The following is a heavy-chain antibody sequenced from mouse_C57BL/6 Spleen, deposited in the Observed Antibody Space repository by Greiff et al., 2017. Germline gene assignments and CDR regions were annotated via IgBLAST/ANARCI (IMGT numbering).Heavy chain of an antibody. CDR2: IDPSDSYT. CDR1: GYTFTSYW. J-gene: IGHJ2*01. D-gene: IGHD2-5*01. CDR3: ASAYSNYEDY. V-gene: IGHV1-50*01. Sequence: QVQLQQPGAELVKPGASVKLSCKASGYTFTSYWMQWVKQRPGQGLEWIGEIDPSDSYTNYNQKFKGKATLTVDTSSSTAYVQLSSLTSEDSAVYYCASAYSNYEDYWGQGTTLTVSS.